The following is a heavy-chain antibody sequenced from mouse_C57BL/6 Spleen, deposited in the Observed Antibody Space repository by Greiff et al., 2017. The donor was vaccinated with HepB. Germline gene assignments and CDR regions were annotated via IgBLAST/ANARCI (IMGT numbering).Heavy chain of an antibody. V-gene: IGHV1-81*01. J-gene: IGHJ2*01. CDR3: ARRWDSSGYGDFDY. Sequence: LEESGAELARPGASVKLSCKASGYTFTSYGISWVKQRTGQGLEWIGEIYPRSGNTYYNEKFKGKATLTADKSSSTAYMELRSLTSEDSAVYFCARRWDSSGYGDFDYWGQGTTLTVSS. CDR1: GYTFTSYG. CDR2: IYPRSGNT. D-gene: IGHD3-2*02.